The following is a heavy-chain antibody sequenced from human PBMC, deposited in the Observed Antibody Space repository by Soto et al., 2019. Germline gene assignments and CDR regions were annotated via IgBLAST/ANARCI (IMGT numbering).Heavy chain of an antibody. CDR3: ARGARYWFDP. V-gene: IGHV4-31*03. CDR2: SYYSGST. Sequence: PSETLSLTCTVSGASISSGGYYWSWIRQHPEKGLEWIGYSYYSGSTYYNPSLKIRVSISVDTSKNQFSLKLSPVTAADTSVYYCARGARYWFDPWGQGTLVTVS. J-gene: IGHJ5*02. CDR1: GASISSGGYY.